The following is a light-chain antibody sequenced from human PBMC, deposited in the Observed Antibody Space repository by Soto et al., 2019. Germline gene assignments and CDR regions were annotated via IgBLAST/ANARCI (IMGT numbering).Light chain of an antibody. CDR2: DAS. V-gene: IGKV3D-15*01. CDR1: QSISGA. CDR3: QQYNNWPPIT. J-gene: IGKJ5*01. Sequence: EIVTSQSPSTLSVSPGGRATLPCSASQSISGALAWYQQKPGQAPRLLIYDASKRATGIPARFSGSGSGTDFTLTISSLEPEDFAVYYCQQYNNWPPITFGQGTRLEIK.